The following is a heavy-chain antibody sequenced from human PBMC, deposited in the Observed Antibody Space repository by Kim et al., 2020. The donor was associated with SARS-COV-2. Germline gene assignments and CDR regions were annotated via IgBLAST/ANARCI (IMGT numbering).Heavy chain of an antibody. CDR2: ISGDGGST. Sequence: GGSLRLSCAGSGFTFDDYAMHWVRQPPGKGLEWVSLISGDGGSTYYADSVKGRFTISRDNSKNSLSLQINSLRTEDTALYYCAKDINMITFGGVIAFDYWGLGTLVTVSS. V-gene: IGHV3-43*02. D-gene: IGHD3-16*02. CDR3: AKDINMITFGGVIAFDY. J-gene: IGHJ4*02. CDR1: GFTFDDYA.